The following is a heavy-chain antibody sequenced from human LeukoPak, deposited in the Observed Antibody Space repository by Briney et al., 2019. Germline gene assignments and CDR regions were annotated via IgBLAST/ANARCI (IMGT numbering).Heavy chain of an antibody. J-gene: IGHJ2*01. D-gene: IGHD7-27*01. CDR2: IHYTGAT. Sequence: SETLSLTCAVYGGSFRGCYWSWIRQPPGKGLEWIGEIHYTGATNYKPSLKSRVTISGDPSKNQVSLRVSSVTAADTAVYYCARGVLGPYYFDLWGRGTLATVSS. V-gene: IGHV4-34*01. CDR3: ARGVLGPYYFDL. CDR1: GGSFRGCY.